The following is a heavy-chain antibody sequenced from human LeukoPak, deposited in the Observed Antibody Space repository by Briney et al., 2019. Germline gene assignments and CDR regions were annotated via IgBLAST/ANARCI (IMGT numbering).Heavy chain of an antibody. D-gene: IGHD6-13*01. J-gene: IGHJ4*02. CDR3: ARYCSREAAVFDY. Sequence: SETLSLTCTVSGDSVSSIYYYWGWIRQPPGKGLEWIGSIYYSGNTYYNPSLKSRVTISVDTSKNHFSLKLSSLTAADTAVYYCARYCSREAAVFDYWGQGTLVTVSS. V-gene: IGHV4-39*02. CDR2: IYYSGNT. CDR1: GDSVSSIYYY.